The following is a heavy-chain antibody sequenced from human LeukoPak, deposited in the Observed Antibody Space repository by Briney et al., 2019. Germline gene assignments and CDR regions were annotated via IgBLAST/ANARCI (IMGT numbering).Heavy chain of an antibody. CDR3: ASYDSSGYYYGG. Sequence: ASVKVSCKASGYTFTSYDINWVRQATVHGLEWMGWMNPNRGNTGYAQKFQGRVTMTRNTSISTAYMELSSLRSEDTAVYYCASYDSSGYYYGGGGQGTLVTVSS. J-gene: IGHJ4*02. CDR2: MNPNRGNT. D-gene: IGHD3-22*01. V-gene: IGHV1-8*01. CDR1: GYTFTSYD.